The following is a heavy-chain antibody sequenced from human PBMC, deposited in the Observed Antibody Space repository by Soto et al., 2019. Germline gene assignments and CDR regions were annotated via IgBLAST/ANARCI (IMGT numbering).Heavy chain of an antibody. CDR2: IHATEST. CDR3: ARDLSSAAGLYFDY. Sequence: SETLSLTCTVSGDSISNYYWSWIRQPAGKGMEWIGRIHATESTNYNPSLKSRVTMSIDTSNNQFSLKLSSLTAADTAVYYCARDLSSAAGLYFDYWGQGTLVTVSS. D-gene: IGHD6-13*01. V-gene: IGHV4-4*07. J-gene: IGHJ4*02. CDR1: GDSISNYY.